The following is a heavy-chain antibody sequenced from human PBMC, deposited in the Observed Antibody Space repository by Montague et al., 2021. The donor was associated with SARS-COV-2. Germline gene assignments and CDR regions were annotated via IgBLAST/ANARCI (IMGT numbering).Heavy chain of an antibody. CDR3: ARGYCSGSGCYYYDGMDV. CDR2: TNDSVRT. CDR1: GGSFSGYY. J-gene: IGHJ6*02. D-gene: IGHD2-15*01. V-gene: IGHV4-34*01. Sequence: SETLSLTCAVYGGSFSGYYWSWIRQPPGRGLEWIGETNDSVRTNYNPSLKGRVTISVDTSKNQFSLRLSSVTAAETAVYYCARGYCSGSGCYYYDGMDVWGQGTTVTVSS.